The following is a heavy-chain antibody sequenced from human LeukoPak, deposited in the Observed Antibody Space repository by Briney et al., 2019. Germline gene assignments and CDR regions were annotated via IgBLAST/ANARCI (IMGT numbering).Heavy chain of an antibody. CDR2: IYTDGRT. Sequence: GGSLRLSCVASGFAVSSNYMSWVRQTPGQGRLEWVSVIYTDGRTFYTGSVTGRFTISRDNSKNTLYLQMNSLRAGDTAVYYCARGQIYGTGSYFFDHWGQGTLVTVSS. V-gene: IGHV3-66*01. CDR1: GFAVSSNY. J-gene: IGHJ4*02. D-gene: IGHD3-10*01. CDR3: ARGQIYGTGSYFFDH.